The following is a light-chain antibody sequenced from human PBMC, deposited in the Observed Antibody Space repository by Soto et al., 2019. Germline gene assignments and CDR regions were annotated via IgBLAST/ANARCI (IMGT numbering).Light chain of an antibody. CDR3: TSYAGTAPHVV. CDR2: EVF. CDR1: ISDVGGYNY. J-gene: IGLJ2*01. V-gene: IGLV2-14*01. Sequence: QSALTQPASVSGSPGQPITISCTGTISDVGGYNYVSWYQHHPGKAPNLMIYEVFNRPSGVSNRFSGSRSGNTASLTISGLQAEDEGDYYCTSYAGTAPHVVFGGGTKLTVL.